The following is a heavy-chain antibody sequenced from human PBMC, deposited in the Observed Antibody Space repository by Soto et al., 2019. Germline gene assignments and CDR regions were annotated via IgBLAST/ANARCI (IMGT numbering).Heavy chain of an antibody. D-gene: IGHD5-12*01. V-gene: IGHV1-69*02. Sequence: QVQLVQSGAEVKKPGSSVKVSCKASGGTFSSYTISWVRQAPGQGLEWMGRIIPILGIANYAQKFQGRVTVTAEKSTSTAYMEVSSLRSEDTAVYYCARNGGGYSGYVACWGQGTLVTVSS. CDR2: IIPILGIA. CDR1: GGTFSSYT. J-gene: IGHJ4*02. CDR3: ARNGGGYSGYVAC.